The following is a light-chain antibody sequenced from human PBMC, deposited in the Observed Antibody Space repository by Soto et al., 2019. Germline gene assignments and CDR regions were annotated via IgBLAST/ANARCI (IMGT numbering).Light chain of an antibody. CDR3: QKCDYLPI. Sequence: DIQMTQSQSSLSASVGDRVTITCQASHDITSYLNWYQHKPGKAHKLLIYDASILEAGVPSRFSGSGSGTDFTFTISSLQHEDVATYYCQKCDYLPIFGPGTTVDFK. J-gene: IGKJ3*01. CDR1: HDITSY. CDR2: DAS. V-gene: IGKV1-33*01.